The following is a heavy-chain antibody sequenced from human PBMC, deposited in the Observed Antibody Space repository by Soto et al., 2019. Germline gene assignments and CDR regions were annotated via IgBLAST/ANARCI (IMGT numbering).Heavy chain of an antibody. Sequence: SETLSLTCTVSGASIRSYYWSWIRQPPGKGLEWIGFIYYSGSTNYNPSLKSRVTISVDTSKNQFSLRVSSVTAADTAVYYCARDQNGSPHFDYRAQRTLVTVSS. CDR2: IYYSGST. D-gene: IGHD1-26*01. J-gene: IGHJ4*02. CDR3: ARDQNGSPHFDY. CDR1: GASIRSYY. V-gene: IGHV4-59*01.